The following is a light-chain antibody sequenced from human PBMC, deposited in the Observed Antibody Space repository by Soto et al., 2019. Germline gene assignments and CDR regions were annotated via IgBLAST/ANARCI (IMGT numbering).Light chain of an antibody. V-gene: IGKV3-15*01. CDR3: QQYNNWWT. CDR1: QSVGSSY. Sequence: IGLKQSPGTLSLSPGERATLSCRASQSVGSSYLAWYQQKPGQAPRLLIYGASTRATGIPARFSGSGSGTEFTLTISSLQSADFAVYYCQQYNNWWTFGQGTNVDIK. J-gene: IGKJ1*01. CDR2: GAS.